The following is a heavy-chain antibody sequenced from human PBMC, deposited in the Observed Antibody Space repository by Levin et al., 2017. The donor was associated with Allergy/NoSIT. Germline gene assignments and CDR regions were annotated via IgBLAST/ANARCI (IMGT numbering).Heavy chain of an antibody. CDR3: ARGRKEGNTGYDFVY. Sequence: RSQTLSLTCTVSGGSVSSGPYYWSWIRQPPGEGLEWIGYISYSAGSNYHPSVKSRVTISLDTSKNHFSLKLTSVTAADTAVYYCARGRKEGNTGYDFVYWGQGTLVTVSS. J-gene: IGHJ4*02. CDR1: GGSVSSGPYY. D-gene: IGHD3-16*01. V-gene: IGHV4-61*03. CDR2: ISYSAGS.